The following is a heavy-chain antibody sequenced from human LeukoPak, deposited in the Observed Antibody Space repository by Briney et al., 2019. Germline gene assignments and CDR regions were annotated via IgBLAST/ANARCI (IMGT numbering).Heavy chain of an antibody. V-gene: IGHV4-39*01. J-gene: IGHJ4*02. CDR1: GGSIASSSYH. Sequence: SETLSLTCTVSGGSIASSSYHWGWIRQPPGKGLEWIRSISYSGSTFYNPSLKSRVTISVDTSKDQFSLRLSSVTAADTAVYYCARSPSGSFLRFDSWGQGTLVTVSS. CDR2: ISYSGST. CDR3: ARSPSGSFLRFDS. D-gene: IGHD1-26*01.